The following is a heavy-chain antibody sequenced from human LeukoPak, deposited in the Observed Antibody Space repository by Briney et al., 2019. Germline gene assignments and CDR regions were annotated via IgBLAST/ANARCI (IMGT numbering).Heavy chain of an antibody. V-gene: IGHV1-69*13. D-gene: IGHD3-3*01. CDR3: ARRIHYDFWSGYYFDY. J-gene: IGHJ4*02. CDR2: IIPIFGTA. Sequence: SVKVSCKASGGTFSSYAISWVRHAPGQGLEWMGGIIPIFGTANYAQKFQGRVTITADESTSTAYMELSSLRSEDTAVYYCARRIHYDFWSGYYFDYWGQGTLVTVSS. CDR1: GGTFSSYA.